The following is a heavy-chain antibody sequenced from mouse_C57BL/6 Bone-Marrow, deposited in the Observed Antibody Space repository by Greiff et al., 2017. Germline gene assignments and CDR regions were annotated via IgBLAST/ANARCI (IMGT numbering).Heavy chain of an antibody. V-gene: IGHV1-55*01. CDR3: ARADYCGSRRDY. Sequence: QVQLQQPGAELVKPGASVKMSCKASGYTFTSYWITWVKQRPGQGLEWIGDIYPGSGSTNYNEKFKSKATLTVDTSSSTAYMQLSSLTSEDSAFLCGARADYCGSRRDYWGQGTTLTVSS. D-gene: IGHD1-1*01. J-gene: IGHJ2*01. CDR2: IYPGSGST. CDR1: GYTFTSYW.